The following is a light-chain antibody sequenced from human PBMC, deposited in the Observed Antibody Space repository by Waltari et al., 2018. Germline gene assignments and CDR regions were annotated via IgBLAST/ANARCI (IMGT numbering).Light chain of an antibody. CDR3: QEYGDTPPYT. J-gene: IGKJ2*01. Sequence: DIVMTQSPGTLSLSPGEEASLSCRASQTVSGNYLAWYQHKPGQTPRPLISHTSARAAGVPDRFRGSGSGTDFTLTISRLEPEDFAVYYCQEYGDTPPYTFGQGTTVEIK. CDR2: HTS. V-gene: IGKV3-20*01. CDR1: QTVSGNY.